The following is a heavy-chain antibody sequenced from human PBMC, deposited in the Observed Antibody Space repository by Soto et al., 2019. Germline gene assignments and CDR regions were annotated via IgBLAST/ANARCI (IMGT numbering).Heavy chain of an antibody. CDR3: AHTRRYYGDRAYLYWDFDV. CDR1: GFSLSTSGVG. D-gene: IGHD3-10*01. Sequence: QITLKESGPPLVKPTQTLALTCTVSGFSLSTSGVGVGWIRQPPGKALEWLALIYWDDDKRYRPSLKSRLIITGDTAKNHVLLTMTYMDPVDTATYYCAHTRRYYGDRAYLYWDFDVWGGGTLVTVSS. V-gene: IGHV2-5*02. CDR2: IYWDDDK. J-gene: IGHJ2*01.